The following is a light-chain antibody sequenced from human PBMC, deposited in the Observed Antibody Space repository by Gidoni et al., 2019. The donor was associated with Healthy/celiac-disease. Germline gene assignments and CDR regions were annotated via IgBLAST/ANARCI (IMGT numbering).Light chain of an antibody. CDR2: EVS. Sequence: QSALTQPASVSGSPGQSITISCPGTSSDVGRYNLVSWYQPHPGKAPKLMIYEVSKRPSGVSNRFSGSKSGNTASLTISGLQAEDEADYYCCSDAGSSTWVFGGGTKLTVL. V-gene: IGLV2-23*02. CDR3: CSDAGSSTWV. J-gene: IGLJ3*02. CDR1: SSDVGRYNL.